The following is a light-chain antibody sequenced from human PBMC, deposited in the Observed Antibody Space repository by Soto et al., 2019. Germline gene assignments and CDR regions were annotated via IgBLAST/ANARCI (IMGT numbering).Light chain of an antibody. Sequence: EIVMTQSPATLSVSPGERATLSCRASQSVGSDLAWYQQKPGQAPRLLIYDASNRATGIPARFRGSGSGTDFTLTISSLEPEDFAVYYCQQRGNWPSLTFGGGTKVEIK. CDR1: QSVGSD. CDR3: QQRGNWPSLT. J-gene: IGKJ4*01. CDR2: DAS. V-gene: IGKV3-11*01.